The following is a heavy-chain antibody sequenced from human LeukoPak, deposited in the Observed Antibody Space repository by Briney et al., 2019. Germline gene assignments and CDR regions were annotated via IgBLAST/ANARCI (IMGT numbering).Heavy chain of an antibody. CDR2: ISAYNGNT. Sequence: ASVKVSCKASRYTFTSYGIRWWRQAPGQGLEWRGWISAYNGNTNYARELQGRVTMTTDTSTSTAYMELRSLRSDDTAVFYCARDEGLVVVPAAKVYWGQGTLVTVSS. CDR3: ARDEGLVVVPAAKVY. V-gene: IGHV1-18*01. CDR1: RYTFTSYG. D-gene: IGHD2-2*01. J-gene: IGHJ4*02.